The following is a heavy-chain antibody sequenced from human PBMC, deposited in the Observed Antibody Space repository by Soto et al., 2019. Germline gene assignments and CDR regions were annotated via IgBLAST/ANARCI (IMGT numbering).Heavy chain of an antibody. J-gene: IGHJ4*01. CDR2: FDPEDGET. CDR3: ATVQSGHYDFWSGYLDH. CDR1: GYTLTELS. D-gene: IGHD3-3*01. Sequence: GASVKVSCKVSGYTLTELSMHWVRQAPGKGLEWMGGFDPEDGETIYAQKFQGRVTMTEDTSTDTAYMELSSLRSEDTAVYYCATVQSGHYDFWSGYLDHWGHGTLVTVSS. V-gene: IGHV1-24*01.